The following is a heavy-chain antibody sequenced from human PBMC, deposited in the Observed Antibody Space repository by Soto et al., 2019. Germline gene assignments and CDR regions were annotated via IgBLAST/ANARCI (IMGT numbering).Heavy chain of an antibody. V-gene: IGHV1-46*04. CDR2: INPRARSE. CDR3: ARDNSAANGVLDH. Sequence: ASVKVSFKAAGYTFTNYYLHWLRLSLWQGLDFVGMINPRARSESSAQQLRGRLTMDRDTSTTTVYMELSRLTFEDTAVYFCARDNSAANGVLDHWGQGTLVTVSS. J-gene: IGHJ4*02. CDR1: GYTFTNYY. D-gene: IGHD1-1*01.